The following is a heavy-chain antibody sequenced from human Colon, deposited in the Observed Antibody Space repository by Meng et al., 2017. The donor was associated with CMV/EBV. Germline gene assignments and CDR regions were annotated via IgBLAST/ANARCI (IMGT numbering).Heavy chain of an antibody. V-gene: IGHV3-23*01. J-gene: IGHJ4*02. D-gene: IGHD6-13*01. CDR2: INDSGGRT. CDR3: DAADY. CDR1: GFSFSNFA. Sequence: GGSLRLSCAASGFSFSNFAMGWVRQAPGKGLEWVSTINDSGGRTHYADSVKGRFTISRDNSRNTLYLQIDSLRAEDTAIYYCDAADYWGQGVLVTVSS.